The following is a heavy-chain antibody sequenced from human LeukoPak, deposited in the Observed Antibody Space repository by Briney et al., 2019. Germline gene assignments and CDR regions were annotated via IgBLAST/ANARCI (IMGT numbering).Heavy chain of an antibody. CDR3: ARHGPDTAMVTSYDY. J-gene: IGHJ4*02. CDR1: GYSFASYW. Sequence: GESLKISCKASGYSFASYWIGWVRQTSGKGLEWMAIIHPNDASTIYSPSFQGQVTISADRSITTAYLQWSSLKASDTAMYYCARHGPDTAMVTSYDYWGQGTLVTVSS. D-gene: IGHD5-18*01. V-gene: IGHV5-51*01. CDR2: IHPNDAST.